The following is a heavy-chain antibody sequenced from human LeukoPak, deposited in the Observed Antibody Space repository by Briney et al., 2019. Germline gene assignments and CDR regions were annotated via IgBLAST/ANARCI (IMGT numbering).Heavy chain of an antibody. CDR2: INSDGSST. CDR3: VRDTWGRFYW. Sequence: GGSLRLSCAASGFTFSSYWMHWVRQAPGPGKGLVWVSRINSDGSSTNYADSVKGRFTISRDNAKNTLFLQMNSLNAEDTAVYYCVRDTWGRFYWWGQGRLVIVS. D-gene: IGHD2-8*02. V-gene: IGHV3-74*01. J-gene: IGHJ4*02. CDR1: GFTFSSYW.